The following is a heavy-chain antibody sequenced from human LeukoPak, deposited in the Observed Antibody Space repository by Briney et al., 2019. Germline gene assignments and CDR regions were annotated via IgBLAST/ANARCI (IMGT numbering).Heavy chain of an antibody. CDR3: ARNAVWGYYDSSGYYPLGY. D-gene: IGHD3-22*01. V-gene: IGHV3-7*01. J-gene: IGHJ4*02. Sequence: GGSLRLSCAASGFTFSSYWMSWVRQAPGKVLEWVANIKQDGSEKYYVDSVKGRFTISRDNAKNSLYLQMDSLRAEDTAVYYCARNAVWGYYDSSGYYPLGYWGQGTLVTVSS. CDR1: GFTFSSYW. CDR2: IKQDGSEK.